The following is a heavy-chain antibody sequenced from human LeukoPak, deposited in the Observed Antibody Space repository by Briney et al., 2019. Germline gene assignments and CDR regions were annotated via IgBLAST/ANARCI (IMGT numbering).Heavy chain of an antibody. Sequence: PGGSLRLSCAASGFTFSGSAMHWVRQASGKGLEWVGRIRSKANSYATAYAASVKGRFTISRDDSKNTAYLQMNSLKTEDTAVYSCTRQYSSGWYIRYYYMDVWGKGTTVTVSS. CDR3: TRQYSSGWYIRYYYMDV. CDR2: IRSKANSYAT. D-gene: IGHD6-19*01. V-gene: IGHV3-73*01. CDR1: GFTFSGSA. J-gene: IGHJ6*03.